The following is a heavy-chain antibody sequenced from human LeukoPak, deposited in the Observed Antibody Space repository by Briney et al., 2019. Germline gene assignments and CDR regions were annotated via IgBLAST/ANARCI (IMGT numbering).Heavy chain of an antibody. CDR1: GFTFSSYG. CDR3: AEVYDFWVENAFDI. Sequence: GGSLRLSCAASGFTFSSYGMHWVRQAPGKGLEWVAFIRYDGSNKYYADSVKGRFTISRDNSKNTLYLQMNSLRAEDTAVYYCAEVYDFWVENAFDIWGQGTMVTVSS. V-gene: IGHV3-30*02. D-gene: IGHD3-3*01. J-gene: IGHJ3*02. CDR2: IRYDGSNK.